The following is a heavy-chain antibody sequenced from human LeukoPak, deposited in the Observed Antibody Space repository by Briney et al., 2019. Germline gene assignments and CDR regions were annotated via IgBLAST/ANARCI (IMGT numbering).Heavy chain of an antibody. CDR2: ISPYNGNT. CDR3: AILDLENGFDY. Sequence: GASVKVSCKASGGTFSSYAISWVRQAPGQGLERMGWISPYNGNTDYAQKFQGRVTMTTDTSTSTAYMELRSLRSDDTAMYYCAILDLENGFDYWGQGTLVTVSS. V-gene: IGHV1-18*01. J-gene: IGHJ4*02. D-gene: IGHD1-1*01. CDR1: GGTFSSYA.